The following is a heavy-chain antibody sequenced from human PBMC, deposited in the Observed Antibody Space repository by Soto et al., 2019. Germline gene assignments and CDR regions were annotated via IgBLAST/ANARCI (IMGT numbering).Heavy chain of an antibody. CDR3: ARDLKGGPYCAMDV. D-gene: IGHD3-16*01. V-gene: IGHV3-48*02. CDR2: IALTSSTI. J-gene: IGHJ6*02. Sequence: GGYLRLSCAASGFSLSDNAMNWARQAPGKGLEWISYIALTSSTIYYADSVKGRFTISRDNAQNSVFLQMNSLRDYDTAVYFCARDLKGGPYCAMDVWGQGTTVTVSS. CDR1: GFSLSDNA.